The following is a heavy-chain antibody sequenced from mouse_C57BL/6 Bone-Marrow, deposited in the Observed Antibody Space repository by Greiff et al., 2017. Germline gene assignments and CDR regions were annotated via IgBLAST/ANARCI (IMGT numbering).Heavy chain of an antibody. CDR2: IDPENGDT. J-gene: IGHJ1*03. V-gene: IGHV14-4*01. D-gene: IGHD2-3*01. CDR1: GFNIKDDY. CDR3: TRWLLRHWYFDV. Sequence: EVKLQESGAELVRPGASVKLSCTASGFNIKDDYMHWVKQRPEQGLEWIGWIDPENGDTEYASKFQGKATITADASSNTAYLQLSSLTSEDTAVYYCTRWLLRHWYFDVWGTGTTVTVSS.